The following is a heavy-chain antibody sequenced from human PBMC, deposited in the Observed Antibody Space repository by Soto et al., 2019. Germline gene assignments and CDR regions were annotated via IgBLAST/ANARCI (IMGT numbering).Heavy chain of an antibody. CDR1: GGSISSGGYY. V-gene: IGHV4-31*03. Sequence: QVQLQESGPGLVKPSQTLSLTCTVSGGSISSGGYYWSWIRQHPGKGLEWIGYIYYSGSTYYNPSLKSRVTISVDTSKNQCSLKLSSVTAADTAVYYCARSIVVVVAATNWFDPWGQGTLVTVSS. CDR3: ARSIVVVVAATNWFDP. J-gene: IGHJ5*02. D-gene: IGHD2-15*01. CDR2: IYYSGST.